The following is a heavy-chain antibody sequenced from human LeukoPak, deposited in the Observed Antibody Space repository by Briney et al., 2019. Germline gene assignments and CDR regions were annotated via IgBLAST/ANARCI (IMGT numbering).Heavy chain of an antibody. Sequence: SVKVSCKASRGTFSSYGMSWVRQAPGQGLEWMGGVIAIFGRVKYGQKFQGRATITTDESTSTAYMELSSLTSEDTGVYYCARGELGDSSGFSFFDYWGQGTLVTVSS. CDR1: RGTFSSYG. D-gene: IGHD3-22*01. CDR3: ARGELGDSSGFSFFDY. J-gene: IGHJ4*02. V-gene: IGHV1-69*05. CDR2: VIAIFGRV.